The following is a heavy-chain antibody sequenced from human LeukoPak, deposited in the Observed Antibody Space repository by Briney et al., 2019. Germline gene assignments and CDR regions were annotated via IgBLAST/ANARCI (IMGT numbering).Heavy chain of an antibody. J-gene: IGHJ4*02. CDR2: ISGSGGNT. Sequence: GGSLRLSCAASGLTFSSYSMNWVRQAPGKGLEWVSAISGSGGNTYNADSVKGRFTISRDNSKNTLYLQMNSLRVEDTAVYYCAKGGRCSGGSCYYLHDYWGQGTPVTVSS. CDR1: GLTFSSYS. D-gene: IGHD2-15*01. CDR3: AKGGRCSGGSCYYLHDY. V-gene: IGHV3-23*01.